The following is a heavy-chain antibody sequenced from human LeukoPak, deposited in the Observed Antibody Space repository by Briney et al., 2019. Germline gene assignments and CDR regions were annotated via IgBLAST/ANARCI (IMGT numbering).Heavy chain of an antibody. Sequence: SETLSLTCTVSGGCISSYYWSWIRQPPGKGLEWIGYIYYSGSTNYNPSLKSRVTISVDTSKNQFSLKLSSVTAADTAVYYCARDTGEFDHWFDPWGQGTLVTVSS. CDR3: ARDTGEFDHWFDP. V-gene: IGHV4-59*12. CDR1: GGCISSYY. J-gene: IGHJ5*02. D-gene: IGHD7-27*01. CDR2: IYYSGST.